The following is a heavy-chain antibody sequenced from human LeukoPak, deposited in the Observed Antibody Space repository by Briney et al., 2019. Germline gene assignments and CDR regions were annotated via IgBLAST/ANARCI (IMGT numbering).Heavy chain of an antibody. D-gene: IGHD3-22*01. CDR2: IWYNGSNK. CDR1: GFTFSSYG. J-gene: IGHJ6*02. Sequence: GGSLRLSCAASGFTFSSYGMHWVRQAPGKGLEWVAVIWYNGSNKYYADSVKGRFTISRDNSKNTLYQQMNSLRAEDTAVYYCARGEARYYDSSGYYYQVDYYYYGMDVWGQGTTVTVSS. CDR3: ARGEARYYDSSGYYYQVDYYYYGMDV. V-gene: IGHV3-33*01.